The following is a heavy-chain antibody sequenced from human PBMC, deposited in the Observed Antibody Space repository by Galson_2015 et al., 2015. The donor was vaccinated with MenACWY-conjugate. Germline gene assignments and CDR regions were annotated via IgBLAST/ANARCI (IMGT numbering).Heavy chain of an antibody. V-gene: IGHV1-46*01. J-gene: IGHJ6*02. Sequence: SVKVSCKASGYTFTSYYMHWVRQAPGQGLEWMGIINPSGGSTSYAQKFQGRVTMTRDTSTSTVYMELSSLRSEDTAVYYCASNYGSGSYYSVYYYYGMDVWGQGTSVTVSS. D-gene: IGHD3-10*01. CDR3: ASNYGSGSYYSVYYYYGMDV. CDR1: GYTFTSYY. CDR2: INPSGGST.